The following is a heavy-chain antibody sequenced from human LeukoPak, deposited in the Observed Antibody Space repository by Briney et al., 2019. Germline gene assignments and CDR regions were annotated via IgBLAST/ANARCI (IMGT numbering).Heavy chain of an antibody. CDR3: ARDIYSSSADAFDI. CDR2: ISSSSSYI. Sequence: GGSLRLSCAASGFTFSSYSMNWFGQAPGKGLDWFSSISSSSSYIYYADSVKGRFTISRDNAKNSLYLQMNSLRAEDTAVYYCARDIYSSSADAFDIWGQGTMVTVSS. V-gene: IGHV3-21*01. CDR1: GFTFSSYS. J-gene: IGHJ3*02. D-gene: IGHD6-6*01.